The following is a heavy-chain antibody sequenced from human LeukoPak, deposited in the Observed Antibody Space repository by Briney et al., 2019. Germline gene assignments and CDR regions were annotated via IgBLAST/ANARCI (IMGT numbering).Heavy chain of an antibody. D-gene: IGHD5-18*01. V-gene: IGHV4-39*01. Sequence: PSETLSLTCTVSGGSISSSSYYWGWIRQPPGKGLEWIGSIYYSGSTYYNPSLKSRVTISVDTSKNQFSLKLSSVTAADTAVHYCARHSDTAMVTNTNWFDPWGQGTLVTVSS. J-gene: IGHJ5*02. CDR3: ARHSDTAMVTNTNWFDP. CDR2: IYYSGST. CDR1: GGSISSSSYY.